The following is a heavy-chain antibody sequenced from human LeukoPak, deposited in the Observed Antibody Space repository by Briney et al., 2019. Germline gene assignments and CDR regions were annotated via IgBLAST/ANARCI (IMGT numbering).Heavy chain of an antibody. Sequence: GGSLRLSCAASGFTFGDYYMSWIRQAPGKGLEWVSYISSSSSHTEYADSVKGRFTISRDNAKNSLSLQVNSLRADDTAVYYCARVGSIAAAGTPDYWGQGTLVTVSS. CDR2: ISSSSSHT. CDR1: GFTFGDYY. J-gene: IGHJ4*02. V-gene: IGHV3-11*06. D-gene: IGHD6-13*01. CDR3: ARVGSIAAAGTPDY.